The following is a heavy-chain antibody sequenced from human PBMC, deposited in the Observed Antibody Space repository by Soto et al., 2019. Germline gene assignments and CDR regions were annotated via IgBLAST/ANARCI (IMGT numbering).Heavy chain of an antibody. D-gene: IGHD6-19*01. CDR2: INHSGST. CDR1: GGSFGGYY. J-gene: IGHJ6*02. Sequence: SETLSLTCAVYGGSFGGYYWSWIRQPPGKGLEWIGEINHSGSTNYNPSLKSRVTISVDTSKNQFPLKLSFVTAADTAVYYCARRRNSGWYGAFDYGMDVWGQGTTVTVSS. CDR3: ARRRNSGWYGAFDYGMDV. V-gene: IGHV4-34*01.